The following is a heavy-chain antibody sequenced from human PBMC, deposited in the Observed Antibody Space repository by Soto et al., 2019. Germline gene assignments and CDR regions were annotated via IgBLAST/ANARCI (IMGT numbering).Heavy chain of an antibody. V-gene: IGHV1-2*04. CDR1: GYTFTGYY. J-gene: IGHJ5*02. Sequence: ASVKVSCKASGYTFTGYYMHWVRQAPGQGLEWMGWINPNSGGTNYAQKFQGWVTMTRDTSISTAYMELSRLRSGDTAVYYCARDHCSGGSCGRFDPWGQGTLVTVSS. CDR3: ARDHCSGGSCGRFDP. CDR2: INPNSGGT. D-gene: IGHD2-15*01.